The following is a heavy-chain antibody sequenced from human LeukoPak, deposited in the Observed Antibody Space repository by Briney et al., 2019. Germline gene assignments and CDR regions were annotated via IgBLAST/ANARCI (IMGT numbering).Heavy chain of an antibody. V-gene: IGHV4-59*01. CDR1: GGSISSYY. J-gene: IGHJ4*02. CDR3: ATVRYSSGCIDY. D-gene: IGHD6-19*01. Sequence: PSETLSLTCTVSGGSISSYYWSWIRQPPGKGLEWIGYIYYSGSTNYNPSLKSRVTISVDTSKNQFSLKLSSVTAADTAVYYCATVRYSSGCIDYWGQGTLVTVSS. CDR2: IYYSGST.